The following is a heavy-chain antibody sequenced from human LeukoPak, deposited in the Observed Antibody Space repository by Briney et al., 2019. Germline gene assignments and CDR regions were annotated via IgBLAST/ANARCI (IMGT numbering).Heavy chain of an antibody. CDR1: GFTFSSYI. J-gene: IGHJ4*02. CDR2: ISSSGSYI. CDR3: AREGPINNGDLDY. D-gene: IGHD1/OR15-1a*01. Sequence: GGSLRLSCAASGFTFSSYILNWVRPTLGKGLEWGSCISSSGSYIFHADSVNDRFNSSRDNAQNLLNLQINSLRDEDTAVYYSAREGPINNGDLDYWGQGTLVTVSS. V-gene: IGHV3-21*01.